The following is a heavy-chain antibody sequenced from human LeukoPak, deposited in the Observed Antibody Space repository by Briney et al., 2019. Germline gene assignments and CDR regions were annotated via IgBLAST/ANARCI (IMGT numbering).Heavy chain of an antibody. Sequence: ASVKVSCKASGYTFTSYDINWVRQATGQGLEWMGWMNPNSGNTGYAQKFQGRVTMTRNTSLSTAYMELSSLRSEDTAVYYCARDRRMVRGVMGAYYYYGMDVWGQGTTVTVSS. CDR2: MNPNSGNT. J-gene: IGHJ6*02. CDR3: ARDRRMVRGVMGAYYYYGMDV. V-gene: IGHV1-8*01. D-gene: IGHD3-10*01. CDR1: GYTFTSYD.